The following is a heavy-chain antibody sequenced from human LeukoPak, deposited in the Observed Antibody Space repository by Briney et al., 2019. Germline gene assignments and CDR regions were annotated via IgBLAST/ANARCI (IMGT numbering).Heavy chain of an antibody. CDR2: ISYDGSNK. Sequence: PGGSLRLSCAASGFTFSSYGMHWVRQAPGKGLEWVAVISYDGSNKYYADSVKGRFTISRDNSKNTLYLQMNSLRAEDTAVYYCAKGRSTYSYYYGMDVWGQGTTVTVSS. CDR3: AKGRSTYSYYYGMDV. CDR1: GFTFSSYG. D-gene: IGHD1-26*01. J-gene: IGHJ6*02. V-gene: IGHV3-30*18.